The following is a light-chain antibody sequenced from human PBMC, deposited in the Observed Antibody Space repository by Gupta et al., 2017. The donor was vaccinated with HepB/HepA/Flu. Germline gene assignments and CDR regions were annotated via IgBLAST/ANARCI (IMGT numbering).Light chain of an antibody. V-gene: IGKV3-11*01. Sequence: ELVLTQSPATLSLSPGERATLSCRASQSVSSYLAWYQQKPGQAPRLLIYDASNRATGIPARCSGSGSWTDVTLTISSLEPEDFAVYYCQQRSNWPPITFGQGTRLEIK. J-gene: IGKJ5*01. CDR1: QSVSSY. CDR2: DAS. CDR3: QQRSNWPPIT.